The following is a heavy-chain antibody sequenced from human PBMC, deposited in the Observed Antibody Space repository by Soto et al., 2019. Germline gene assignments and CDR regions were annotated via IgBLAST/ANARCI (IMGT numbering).Heavy chain of an antibody. CDR2: ISYSGSP. V-gene: IGHV4-59*08. CDR3: AIHISGRLHN. CDR1: GGTIGSYY. D-gene: IGHD6-19*01. J-gene: IGHJ4*02. Sequence: SETLSLTCTVSGGTIGSYYWSWIRQPPGKGLEWIGYISYSGSPSYNPSLKSRVTISVDTSKNQFSLKLGSVTAADTAVYYCAIHISGRLHNWGQGTLVTVSS.